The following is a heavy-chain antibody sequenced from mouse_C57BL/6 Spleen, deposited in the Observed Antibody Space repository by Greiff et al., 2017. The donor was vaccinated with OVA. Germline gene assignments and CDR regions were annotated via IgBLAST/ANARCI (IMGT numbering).Heavy chain of an antibody. Sequence: VQLQQPGAELVMPGASVKLSCKASGYTFTSYWMHWVKQRPGHGLEWIGEIDPSDSFTNYTHKFKGKSTLTVDKSSSTAYMQLSSLTAEDSAIYYYARPDYGSSWYFDVWGTGTTVTVSS. CDR1: GYTFTSYW. CDR2: IDPSDSFT. J-gene: IGHJ1*03. V-gene: IGHV1-69*01. D-gene: IGHD1-1*01. CDR3: ARPDYGSSWYFDV.